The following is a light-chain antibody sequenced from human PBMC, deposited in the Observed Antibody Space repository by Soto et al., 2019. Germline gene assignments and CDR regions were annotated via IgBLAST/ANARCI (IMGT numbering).Light chain of an antibody. Sequence: DIQMTQSPSTLSASVGDRVTITCRASQSISSWLAWYQQKPGKAPKLLIYKASSLESGVPSRFSGSGSGTEFTLTISSLQPDDFATYYCQQYNSYSGTFGQGTKGDNK. CDR3: QQYNSYSGT. J-gene: IGKJ1*01. V-gene: IGKV1-5*03. CDR2: KAS. CDR1: QSISSW.